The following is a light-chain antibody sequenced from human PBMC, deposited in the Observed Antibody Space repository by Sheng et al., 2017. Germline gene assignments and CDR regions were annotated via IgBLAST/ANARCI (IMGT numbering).Light chain of an antibody. V-gene: IGKV1-33*01. CDR3: QQYDNLRRT. J-gene: IGKJ1*01. Sequence: DIQMTQSPSSLSASVGDRVTITCQASQDISNYLNWYQQKPGKAPKLLIYDASNLETGVPSRFSGSGSGTDFTFTISSLQPEDIATYYCQQYDNLRRTFGQGT. CDR1: QDISNY. CDR2: DAS.